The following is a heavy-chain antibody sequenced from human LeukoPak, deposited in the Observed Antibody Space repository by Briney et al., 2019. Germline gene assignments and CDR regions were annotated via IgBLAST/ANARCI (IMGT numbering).Heavy chain of an antibody. CDR3: AKDALPLGYCSSTSCYTGGFDY. CDR2: IRYDGSNK. D-gene: IGHD2-2*02. CDR1: GFTFDDYA. Sequence: QAGGSLRRSCAASGFTFDDYAMHWVRQAPGKGLEWVVFIRYDGSNKYYADSVKGRFTISRDNSKNTLYLQMNSLRAEDTAVYYCAKDALPLGYCSSTSCYTGGFDYWGQGTLVTVSS. V-gene: IGHV3-30*02. J-gene: IGHJ4*02.